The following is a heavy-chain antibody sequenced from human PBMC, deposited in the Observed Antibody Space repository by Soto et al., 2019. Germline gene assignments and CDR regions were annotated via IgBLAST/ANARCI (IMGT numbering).Heavy chain of an antibody. CDR2: ISGSGGST. CDR3: AKGSYDFWSGYFRDYYYGMDV. Sequence: PGGSLRLSCAASGFTFSSYAMSWVRQAPGKGLEWVSAISGSGGSTYYADSVKGRFTISRDNSKNTLYLQMNSLRAEDTAVYYCAKGSYDFWSGYFRDYYYGMDVWGQGTTVTVSS. V-gene: IGHV3-23*01. J-gene: IGHJ6*02. D-gene: IGHD3-3*01. CDR1: GFTFSSYA.